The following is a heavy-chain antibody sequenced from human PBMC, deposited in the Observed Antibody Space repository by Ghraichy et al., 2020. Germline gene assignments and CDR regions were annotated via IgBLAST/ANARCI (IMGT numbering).Heavy chain of an antibody. Sequence: GGSLRLSCAVFGLTFDDYTMNWVRQAPGKGLEWVSLITWDGGTTYYADSVKGRFTISRDNSKNSLYLQMDSLRTDDTALYYCAKNSGVGATYYFDYWGQGTLVTVSS. CDR2: ITWDGGTT. V-gene: IGHV3-43*01. D-gene: IGHD1-26*01. CDR3: AKNSGVGATYYFDY. J-gene: IGHJ4*02. CDR1: GLTFDDYT.